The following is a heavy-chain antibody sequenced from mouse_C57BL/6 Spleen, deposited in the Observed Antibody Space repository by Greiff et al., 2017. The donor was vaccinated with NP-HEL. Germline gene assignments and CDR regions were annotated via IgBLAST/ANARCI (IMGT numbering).Heavy chain of an antibody. D-gene: IGHD2-3*01. CDR1: GYAFRSYW. Sequence: VQLQQSGAELVKPGASVKISCKASGYAFRSYWMNWVKQRPGKGLEWIGQIYPGDGDTNYNGKFKGKATLTADQSSSTAYMQLSSLTSEDSAVYFCARWLLPYYAMDYWGQGTSVTVSS. J-gene: IGHJ4*01. CDR3: ARWLLPYYAMDY. V-gene: IGHV1-80*01. CDR2: IYPGDGDT.